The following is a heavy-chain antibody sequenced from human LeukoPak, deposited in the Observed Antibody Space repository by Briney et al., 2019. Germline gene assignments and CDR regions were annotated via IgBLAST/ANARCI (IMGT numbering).Heavy chain of an antibody. D-gene: IGHD4-17*01. CDR3: ARDREATVTSYYGMDV. CDR1: GGTFSSYA. Sequence: SVKVSCKASGGTFSSYAISWVRQAPGQGLEWMGGIIPIFGTANYAQKFQGRVTITTDESTSTAYMELSSLRSEDTAVYYCARDREATVTSYYGMDVWGQGTTVTVSS. CDR2: IIPIFGTA. V-gene: IGHV1-69*05. J-gene: IGHJ6*02.